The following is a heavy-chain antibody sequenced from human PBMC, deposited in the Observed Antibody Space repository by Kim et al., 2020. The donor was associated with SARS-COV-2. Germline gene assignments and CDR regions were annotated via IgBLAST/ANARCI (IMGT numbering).Heavy chain of an antibody. CDR1: GYTFTGYY. CDR2: INPNSGGT. Sequence: ASVKVSCKASGYTFTGYYMHWVRQAPGQGLEWMGWINPNSGGTNYAQKFQGRVTMTRDTSISTAYMELSRVRSDDTAVYYCARPPGGRSGYYGMDVWGQGTTVTVSS. J-gene: IGHJ6*02. V-gene: IGHV1-2*02. D-gene: IGHD1-1*01. CDR3: ARPPGGRSGYYGMDV.